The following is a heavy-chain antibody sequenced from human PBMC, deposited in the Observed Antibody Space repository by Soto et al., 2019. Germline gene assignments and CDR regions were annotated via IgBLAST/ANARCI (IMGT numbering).Heavy chain of an antibody. CDR3: TRLDDY. CDR1: GFTFIGSA. V-gene: IGHV3-73*01. D-gene: IGHD3-9*01. Sequence: PRLSCAASGFTFIGSAMHWVRQASGKGLEWVGRIRSKANSYATAYAASVKGRFTISRDDSKNTAYLQMNSLKTEDTAVYYCTRLDDYWTQGTMVTVSP. J-gene: IGHJ4*02. CDR2: IRSKANSYAT.